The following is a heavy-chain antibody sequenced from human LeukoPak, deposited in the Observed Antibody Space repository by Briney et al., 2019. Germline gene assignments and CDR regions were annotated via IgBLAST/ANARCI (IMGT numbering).Heavy chain of an antibody. D-gene: IGHD5-18*01. Sequence: SETLSLTCTVSGGSISSSSYYWGWIRQPPGKGLEWIGSIYYSGSTYYNPSLKSRVTISVDTSKNQFSLKLSSVTAADTAVYYCARDKVDTACMDVWGKGTTVTVSS. CDR2: IYYSGST. CDR1: GGSISSSSYY. J-gene: IGHJ6*03. CDR3: ARDKVDTACMDV. V-gene: IGHV4-39*07.